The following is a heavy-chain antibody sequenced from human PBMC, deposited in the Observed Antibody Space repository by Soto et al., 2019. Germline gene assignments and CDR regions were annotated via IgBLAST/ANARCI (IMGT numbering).Heavy chain of an antibody. CDR2: IIPIFGTA. CDR1: GGTFSSYA. Sequence: SVKLSCKASGGTFSSYAISWVRQAPGQGLEWMGGIIPIFGTANYAQKFQGRVTITADESTSTAYMELSSLRSEDTAVYYFARGSDFSGYYFDFDYWGQGTLVTVSS. J-gene: IGHJ4*02. CDR3: ARGSDFSGYYFDFDY. V-gene: IGHV1-69*13. D-gene: IGHD3-22*01.